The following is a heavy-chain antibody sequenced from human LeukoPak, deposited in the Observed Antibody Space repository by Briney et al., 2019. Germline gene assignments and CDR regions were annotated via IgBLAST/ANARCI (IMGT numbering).Heavy chain of an antibody. CDR3: ARDRGGSGSYYNGYFQH. J-gene: IGHJ1*01. Sequence: PSETLSLTCTVSGGSISSYYWSWIRQPPGKGLEWIGYIYYSGSTNYNPSLKSRVTISVDTSKNQFSLKLSSVTAADTAVYYCARDRGGSGSYYNGYFQHWGQGTLVTVSS. CDR1: GGSISSYY. V-gene: IGHV4-59*12. CDR2: IYYSGST. D-gene: IGHD3-10*01.